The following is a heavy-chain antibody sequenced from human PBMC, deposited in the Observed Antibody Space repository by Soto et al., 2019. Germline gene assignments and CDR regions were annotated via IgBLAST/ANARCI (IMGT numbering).Heavy chain of an antibody. CDR1: GYTFSSYG. J-gene: IGHJ6*02. CDR3: AKATVAGTVVDGMDV. CDR2: MSYDGSYK. V-gene: IGHV3-30*18. D-gene: IGHD6-19*01. Sequence: QAQLVESGGGVVQPGRSLRLSCAASGYTFSSYGMHWVRQAPGKGLEWVAVMSYDGSYKYYADSVKGRFTISRDNSKNTLYLQMNSLRAEDTAVYYCAKATVAGTVVDGMDVWGQGTTVTVSS.